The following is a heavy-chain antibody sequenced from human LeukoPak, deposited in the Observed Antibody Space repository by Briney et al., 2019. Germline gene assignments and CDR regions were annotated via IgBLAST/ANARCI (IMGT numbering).Heavy chain of an antibody. V-gene: IGHV1-2*02. Sequence: ASVKVSCKASGYTFTGYYMHWVRQAPGRGLEWMGWINPNSGGTNYAQKFQGRVTMTRDTSISTAYMELSRLRSDDTAVYYCARDYIAAAVGYFDLWGRGTLVTVSS. D-gene: IGHD6-13*01. CDR3: ARDYIAAAVGYFDL. CDR1: GYTFTGYY. J-gene: IGHJ2*01. CDR2: INPNSGGT.